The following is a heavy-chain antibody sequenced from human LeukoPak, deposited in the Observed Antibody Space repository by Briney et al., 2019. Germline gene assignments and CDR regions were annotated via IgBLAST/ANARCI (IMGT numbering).Heavy chain of an antibody. CDR2: FYYSGST. Sequence: SETLSLTCTVSGGSISSYYWSWIRQPPGKGLEWIGYFYYSGSTNYNPSLKSRVTISVDTSKNQFSLKLSSVTAADTAVYYCASGDYGDYGFQHWGQGTLVTVSS. J-gene: IGHJ1*01. V-gene: IGHV4-59*01. CDR1: GGSISSYY. D-gene: IGHD4-17*01. CDR3: ASGDYGDYGFQH.